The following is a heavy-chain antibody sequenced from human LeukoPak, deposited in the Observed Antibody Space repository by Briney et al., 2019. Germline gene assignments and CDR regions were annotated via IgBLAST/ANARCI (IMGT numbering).Heavy chain of an antibody. J-gene: IGHJ4*02. Sequence: GGSLRLSCLTSGFTLSTNAMSWVRQAPGKGLEWISGISGSGASTYYADSVKGRFTISRDIAKNTLYLQMNSLRAEDTGVYYCAKDHYWSIDYWGRGTLVTVSS. CDR1: GFTLSTNA. D-gene: IGHD3-3*01. CDR2: ISGSGAST. V-gene: IGHV3-23*01. CDR3: AKDHYWSIDY.